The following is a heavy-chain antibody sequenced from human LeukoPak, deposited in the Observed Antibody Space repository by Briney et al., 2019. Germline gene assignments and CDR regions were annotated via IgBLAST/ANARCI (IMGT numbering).Heavy chain of an antibody. CDR2: ISSSSSTI. D-gene: IGHD3-22*01. CDR3: AKDSDDSSGYYYLEYFQH. CDR1: GFTFSSYS. V-gene: IGHV3-48*01. J-gene: IGHJ1*01. Sequence: PGGSLRLSCAASGFTFSSYSMNWVRQAPGKGLEWVSYISSSSSTIHYAVSVKGRFTISRDNSKNTLYLQMNSLRAEDTAVYYCAKDSDDSSGYYYLEYFQHWGQGTLVTVSS.